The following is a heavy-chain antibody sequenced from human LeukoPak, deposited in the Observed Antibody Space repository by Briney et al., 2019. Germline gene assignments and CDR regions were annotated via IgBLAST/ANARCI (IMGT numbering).Heavy chain of an antibody. J-gene: IGHJ4*02. Sequence: SETLSLTCTVSGGSISSYYWCWIRQPPGKGLGWIGYIYYSGSTNYNPSLKSRITISVDTSKNQFSLKLSSVTAADTAVYYCARRDSSSWWSYFDYWGQGTLVTVSS. CDR3: ARRDSSSWWSYFDY. CDR1: GGSISSYY. CDR2: IYYSGST. D-gene: IGHD6-13*01. V-gene: IGHV4-59*01.